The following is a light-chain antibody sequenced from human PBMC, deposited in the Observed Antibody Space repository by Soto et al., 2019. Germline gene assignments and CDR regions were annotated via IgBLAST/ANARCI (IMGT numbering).Light chain of an antibody. CDR1: QSVDIS. CDR2: GAY. CDR3: QQYRSWPRT. V-gene: IGKV3-15*01. J-gene: IGKJ1*01. Sequence: PGERVTLSCRASQSVDISLAWYQQKPGQAHRLLIYGAYTRATDMPGTFSGRGSGTEFTLTIRSLRPEDFAVYYCQQYRSWPRTFGQGTKVDIK.